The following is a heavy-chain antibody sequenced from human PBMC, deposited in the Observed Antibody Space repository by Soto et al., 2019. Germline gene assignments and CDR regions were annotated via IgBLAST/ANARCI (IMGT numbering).Heavy chain of an antibody. CDR3: AKDDERGHYDFWSGPPLYYGMDV. D-gene: IGHD3-3*01. Sequence: PGGSPRLSCAASGFTFSSYAMSWVRQAPGKGLEWVSAISGSGGSTYYADSVKGRFTISRDNSKNTLYLQMNSLRAEDTAVYYCAKDDERGHYDFWSGPPLYYGMDVWGQGTTVTVSS. V-gene: IGHV3-23*01. CDR1: GFTFSSYA. CDR2: ISGSGGST. J-gene: IGHJ6*02.